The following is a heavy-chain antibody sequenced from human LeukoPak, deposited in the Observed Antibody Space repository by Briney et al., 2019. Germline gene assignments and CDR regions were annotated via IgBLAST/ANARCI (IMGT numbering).Heavy chain of an antibody. CDR3: AKERSGWYPPDYYYYYYMDV. V-gene: IGHV4-39*02. Sequence: SETLSLTCIVSGVSISSSNYYWGWVRQPPGKGLEWIGNIYSSGSTYYNSSLKSRVTISIDTSNNQVSLKMSSMTAADTAVYYCAKERSGWYPPDYYYYYYMDVWGKGTTVTVSS. J-gene: IGHJ6*03. D-gene: IGHD6-19*01. CDR1: GVSISSSNYY. CDR2: IYSSGST.